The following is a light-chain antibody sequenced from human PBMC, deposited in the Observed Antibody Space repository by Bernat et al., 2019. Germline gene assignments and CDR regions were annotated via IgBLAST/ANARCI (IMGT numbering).Light chain of an antibody. CDR2: GAS. J-gene: IGKJ1*01. Sequence: EIVMTQSPATLSVSPGERATLSCRASQSVDRNLAWYQQKPGQAPRLLIYGASSRATGVPARFSGSGSGTEFTLTISSLQSEDFAVYYCQQYYTWPPWTFGQGTKVEI. CDR1: QSVDRN. V-gene: IGKV3-15*01. CDR3: QQYYTWPPWT.